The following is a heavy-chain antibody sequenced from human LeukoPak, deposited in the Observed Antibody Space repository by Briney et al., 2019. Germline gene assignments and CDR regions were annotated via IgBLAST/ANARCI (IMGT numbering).Heavy chain of an antibody. CDR2: ISGSGNST. V-gene: IGHV3-23*01. Sequence: GSLRLSCAASEFTFSSYSINWVRQAPGKGLEWVSAISGSGNSTYYADSVKGRFTISRDNAKNTLYLQMNSLRAEDTAVYYCARDRYCSSASCYGGDYWGQGTLVTVSS. J-gene: IGHJ4*02. CDR1: EFTFSSYS. CDR3: ARDRYCSSASCYGGDY. D-gene: IGHD2-2*01.